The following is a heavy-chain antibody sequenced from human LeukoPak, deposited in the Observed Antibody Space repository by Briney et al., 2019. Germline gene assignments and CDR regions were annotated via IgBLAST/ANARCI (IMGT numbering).Heavy chain of an antibody. Sequence: SETLSLTCAVYGGSFSGYYWSWIRQPPGKGLEWIGEINHSGSTNYNPSLKSRVTISVDTSKSQFSLKLNSVTAADTAIYYCARGPGGVVVVVEYGMDVWGQGTTVTVSS. V-gene: IGHV4-34*01. CDR1: GGSFSGYY. CDR2: INHSGST. D-gene: IGHD2-15*01. CDR3: ARGPGGVVVVVEYGMDV. J-gene: IGHJ6*02.